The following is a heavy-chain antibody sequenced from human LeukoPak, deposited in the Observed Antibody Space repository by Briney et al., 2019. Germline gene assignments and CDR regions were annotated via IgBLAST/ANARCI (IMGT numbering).Heavy chain of an antibody. V-gene: IGHV4-59*01. CDR3: AGVEWQAVARHMDV. CDR1: GDSISSYY. CDR2: IYYNGSA. J-gene: IGHJ6*03. Sequence: PSETLSLSCTVSGDSISSYYRSWIRQPPGKGLEWIGYIYYNGSATYNPSHKSGVAISVDTTTNSIALKLSSMTGADTTAIYYAGVEWQAVARHMDVWGKGTTVTVSS. D-gene: IGHD6-19*01.